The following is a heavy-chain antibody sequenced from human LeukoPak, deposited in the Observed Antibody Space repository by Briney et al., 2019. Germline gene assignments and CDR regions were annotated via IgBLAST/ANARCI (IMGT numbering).Heavy chain of an antibody. J-gene: IGHJ4*02. CDR3: AKSGDGYRLDY. D-gene: IGHD5-24*01. CDR1: GFTFSSDG. V-gene: IGHV3-30*02. Sequence: PGGSLRLSCAASGFTFSSDGMHWVRQAPGKGLEWVAFIRHDGSKKYYADSVKGRFTTSRDNSKNTLDLQMNSLRPEDTAVYYCAKSGDGYRLDYWGQGTLVTVSS. CDR2: IRHDGSKK.